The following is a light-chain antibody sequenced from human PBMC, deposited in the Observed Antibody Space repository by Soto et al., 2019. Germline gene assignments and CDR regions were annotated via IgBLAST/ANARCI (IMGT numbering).Light chain of an antibody. CDR3: QQYSSLPHT. J-gene: IGKJ2*01. Sequence: EIVLTQSPGTLSLSPGERATLSCRASQSVSNSFLAWYQQKPGRAPRLLLYGASRRAPGVPDTFSASGSGTDFTLTISRLEPEDFAVYYCQQYSSLPHTFGQGTKLEVK. CDR2: GAS. V-gene: IGKV3-20*01. CDR1: QSVSNSF.